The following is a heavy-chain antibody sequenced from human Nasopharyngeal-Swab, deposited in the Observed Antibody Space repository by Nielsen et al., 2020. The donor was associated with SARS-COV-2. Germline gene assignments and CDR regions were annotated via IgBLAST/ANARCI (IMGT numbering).Heavy chain of an antibody. Sequence: VRQAPGKGLEWVGRIKSKTDGGTTDYAAPVKGRFTISRDDSKNTLYLQMNSLRAEDTAVYYCAKDIGQIAVAGPGWFDPWGQGTLVTVSS. J-gene: IGHJ5*02. CDR3: AKDIGQIAVAGPGWFDP. V-gene: IGHV3-15*01. D-gene: IGHD6-19*01. CDR2: IKSKTDGGTT.